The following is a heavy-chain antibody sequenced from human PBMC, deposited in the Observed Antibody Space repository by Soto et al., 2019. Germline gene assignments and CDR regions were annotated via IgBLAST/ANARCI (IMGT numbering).Heavy chain of an antibody. CDR2: IYSGGST. CDR3: ARDYYGGNSRYFDL. J-gene: IGHJ2*01. CDR1: GFTVSSHY. Sequence: EVPLVESGGGLVQPGGSLRLSSAASGFTVSSHYMSWVRQAPGKGLEWVSVIYSGGSTYYTDSVKGRFTISRDNSKNTLFLQMNSLRAEDTAVYYCARDYYGGNSRYFDLWGRGTLVTVSS. V-gene: IGHV3-66*01. D-gene: IGHD2-21*02.